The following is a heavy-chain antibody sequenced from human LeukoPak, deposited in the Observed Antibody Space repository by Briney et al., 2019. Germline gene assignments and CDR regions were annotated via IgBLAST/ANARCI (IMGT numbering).Heavy chain of an antibody. V-gene: IGHV3-66*01. J-gene: IGHJ3*02. CDR1: GFTVSSNY. CDR2: IYSGGST. D-gene: IGHD4-17*01. Sequence: PGGSLRLSCAASGFTVSSNYMSWVRQAPGKGLEWVSVIYSGGSTYYADSVKGRLTISRDNSKNTLYLQMSSLRAEDTAVYYCARDLLFYGDTPGAFDIWGQGTMVTVSS. CDR3: ARDLLFYGDTPGAFDI.